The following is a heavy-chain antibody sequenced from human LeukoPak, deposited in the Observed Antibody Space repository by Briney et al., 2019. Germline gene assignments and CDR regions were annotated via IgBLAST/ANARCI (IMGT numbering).Heavy chain of an antibody. V-gene: IGHV4-34*01. J-gene: IGHJ6*02. CDR2: INHSGST. Sequence: PSETLSLTCAVYGGSFSGYYWSWIRQPPGKGLEWIGEINHSGSTNYNPSLKSRVTISVDTSKNQFSLKLSSVTAADTAVYYCASHLGFSHYYGMDVWGQGTTVTVSS. CDR1: GGSFSGYY. D-gene: IGHD3-16*01. CDR3: ASHLGFSHYYGMDV.